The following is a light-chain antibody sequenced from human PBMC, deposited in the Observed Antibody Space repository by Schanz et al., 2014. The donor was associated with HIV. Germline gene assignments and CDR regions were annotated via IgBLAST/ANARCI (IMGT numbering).Light chain of an antibody. CDR3: TSKGDINNFMV. Sequence: QSVLTQPPSASGTPGQGVTISCSGSNSNIGSYYVNWYQQFPGTAPRLLVYGQNERPSGVPDRFSGSKSDTSASLAITGLQAEDEANYYCTSKGDINNFMVFGGGTKLTVL. CDR2: GQN. V-gene: IGLV1-44*01. J-gene: IGLJ2*01. CDR1: NSNIGSYY.